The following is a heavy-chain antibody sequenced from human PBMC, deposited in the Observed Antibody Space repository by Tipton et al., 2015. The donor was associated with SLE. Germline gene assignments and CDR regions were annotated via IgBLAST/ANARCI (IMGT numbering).Heavy chain of an antibody. CDR3: TRDPGAAANTGLLDR. CDR2: VRGEAYGGTA. D-gene: IGHD6-13*01. J-gene: IGHJ5*02. CDR1: GFRFGDYA. V-gene: IGHV3-49*04. Sequence: RSLRLSCTSSGFRFGDYAVSWVRQAPGKGLEWVGFVRGEAYGGTAEYAAAVKGRFTISRDDSKSIAYLQMNSLRREDTAMYYCTRDPGAAANTGLLDRWGQGTLVTVSS.